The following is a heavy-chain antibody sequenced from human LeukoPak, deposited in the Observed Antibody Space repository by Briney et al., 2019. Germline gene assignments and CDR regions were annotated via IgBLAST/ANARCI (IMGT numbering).Heavy chain of an antibody. CDR1: EFTFSSYF. V-gene: IGHV3-66*01. Sequence: GGSLRLSCAASEFTFSSYFTNWVRQTPGKGLEWVSVIYSGGSTYYADSVKGRFTISRDNSKNTLYLQMNSLRAEDTAVYYCARDPRYYDSSGHAFDIWGQGTMVTVSS. J-gene: IGHJ3*02. CDR3: ARDPRYYDSSGHAFDI. D-gene: IGHD3-22*01. CDR2: IYSGGST.